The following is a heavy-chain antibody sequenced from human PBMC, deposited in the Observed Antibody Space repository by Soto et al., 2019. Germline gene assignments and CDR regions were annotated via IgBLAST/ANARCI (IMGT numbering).Heavy chain of an antibody. CDR3: ATGGSGSYYNRQFDY. V-gene: IGHV1-2*02. CDR2: INPNSGGT. CDR1: VYTFTGYY. J-gene: IGHJ4*02. Sequence: AASVKVSCKASVYTFTGYYMHWVRQAPGQGLEWMGWINPNSGGTNSAQKFQGRVTMTRDTSISTAYMELNRLRSDDTAVYYCATGGSGSYYNRQFDYWGQGTLVTVSS. D-gene: IGHD3-10*01.